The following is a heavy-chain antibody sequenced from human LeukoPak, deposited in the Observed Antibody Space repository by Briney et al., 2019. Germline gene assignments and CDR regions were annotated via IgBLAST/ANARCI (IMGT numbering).Heavy chain of an antibody. CDR1: GGSISSSSYY. D-gene: IGHD1-1*01. J-gene: IGHJ4*02. Sequence: SETLSLTCTVSGGSISSSSYYLGWIRQPPVKGLEWIGSIYYSGSTYYNPSLKSRVTISVDTSKNQFSMKLSSVTAADTAVYYCARLGTTAYFDYWGQGTLVTVSS. V-gene: IGHV4-39*01. CDR2: IYYSGST. CDR3: ARLGTTAYFDY.